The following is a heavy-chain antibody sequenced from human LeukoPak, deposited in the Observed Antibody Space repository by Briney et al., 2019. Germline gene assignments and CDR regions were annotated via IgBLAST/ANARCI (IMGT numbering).Heavy chain of an antibody. CDR2: INPNSSGT. CDR1: GYTFTGYY. D-gene: IGHD2-2*01. V-gene: IGHV1-2*02. J-gene: IGHJ5*01. Sequence: EASVKVSCKASGYTFTGYYMHWVRQAPGQGLEWMGWINPNSSGTNYAQNFQGRVTMTRDTSISTAYMELSRLRSGDTAVYYCARGGYCDSTSCFKPGDSWGQGTLVTVSS. CDR3: ARGGYCDSTSCFKPGDS.